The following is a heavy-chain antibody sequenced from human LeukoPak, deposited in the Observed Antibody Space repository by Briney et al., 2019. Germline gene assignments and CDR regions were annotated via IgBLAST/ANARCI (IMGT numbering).Heavy chain of an antibody. Sequence: GGSLRLSCEVSGFTLNDHYIDWVRQAPGKGLEWVGRSRNKANSYTTEYAASVKGRFTISRDDSKNSVFLQMNSLKTEDMAFYYCTRVGLGTTKDFDQWGQGTLVTVSS. V-gene: IGHV3-72*01. CDR3: TRVGLGTTKDFDQ. CDR1: GFTLNDHY. D-gene: IGHD1-26*01. J-gene: IGHJ4*02. CDR2: SRNKANSYTT.